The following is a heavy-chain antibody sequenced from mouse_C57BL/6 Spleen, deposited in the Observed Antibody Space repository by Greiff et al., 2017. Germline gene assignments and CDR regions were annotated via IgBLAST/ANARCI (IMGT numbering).Heavy chain of an antibody. Sequence: QVQLQQPGAELVKPGASVQMSCKAAGYPFTSYWITWVKQRPGQGLEWIGDIYPGSGSTNYNEKFKSKATLTVDTSSSTAYLQLSSLTSEDSAVYYCARGYVYDDYWGQGTTLTVSS. J-gene: IGHJ2*01. CDR2: IYPGSGST. D-gene: IGHD2-2*01. V-gene: IGHV1-55*01. CDR3: ARGYVYDDY. CDR1: GYPFTSYW.